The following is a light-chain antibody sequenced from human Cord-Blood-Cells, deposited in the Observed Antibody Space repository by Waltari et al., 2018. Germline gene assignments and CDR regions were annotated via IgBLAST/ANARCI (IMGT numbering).Light chain of an antibody. CDR2: EVI. J-gene: IGLJ3*02. V-gene: IGLV2-23*02. Sequence: QSALTQPPSASGSPGQSITISCTGTSSDVGGYNLVSWYQQHPRKAPKLMIYEVIKRPPGVFNGFSGAKSGDTASLTIAGVQAEDEADYYCCCYAGSSTIEVFGGGTKLTVL. CDR3: CCYAGSSTIEV. CDR1: SSDVGGYNL.